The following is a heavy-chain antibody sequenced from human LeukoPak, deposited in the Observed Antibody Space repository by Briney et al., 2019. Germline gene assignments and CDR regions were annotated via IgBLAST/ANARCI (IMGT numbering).Heavy chain of an antibody. V-gene: IGHV3-30-3*01. Sequence: GRSLRLSCAASGFTFSSYAMHWVRQAPGKGLEGVAVISYDGSNKYYADSVKGRFTISRDNSKNTLYLQMNSLRAEDTAVYYCARDDDESSGFGDYWGQGTLVTVSS. D-gene: IGHD3-22*01. CDR3: ARDDDESSGFGDY. CDR1: GFTFSSYA. CDR2: ISYDGSNK. J-gene: IGHJ4*02.